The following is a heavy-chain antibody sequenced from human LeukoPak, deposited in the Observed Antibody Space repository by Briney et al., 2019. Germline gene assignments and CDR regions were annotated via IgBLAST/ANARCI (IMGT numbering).Heavy chain of an antibody. Sequence: GGSLRLSCAASGFTFSDYYMSWIRQAPGKGLEWVSYISSSGGTIYYADSVKGRFTISRDNAKNSLYLQMNSLRAEDTAVYYCARDGDIVVVPAYYMDVWGKGTTVTVSS. D-gene: IGHD2-2*01. V-gene: IGHV3-11*04. CDR1: GFTFSDYY. CDR2: ISSSGGTI. J-gene: IGHJ6*03. CDR3: ARDGDIVVVPAYYMDV.